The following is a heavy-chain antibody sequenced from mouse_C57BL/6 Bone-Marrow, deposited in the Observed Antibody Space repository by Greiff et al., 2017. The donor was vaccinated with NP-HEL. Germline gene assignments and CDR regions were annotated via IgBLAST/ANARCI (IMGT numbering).Heavy chain of an antibody. CDR1: GYSITSGYY. CDR2: ISYDGSS. CDR3: ARDLYGSSYFDY. V-gene: IGHV3-6*01. D-gene: IGHD1-1*01. J-gene: IGHJ2*01. Sequence: EVQLVESGPGLVKPSQSLSLTCSVTGYSITSGYYWNWIRQFPGNKLEWMGYISYDGSSNYNPSLKNRISITRDTSKNQFFLKLNSVTTEDTATYYCARDLYGSSYFDYWGQGTTLTVSS.